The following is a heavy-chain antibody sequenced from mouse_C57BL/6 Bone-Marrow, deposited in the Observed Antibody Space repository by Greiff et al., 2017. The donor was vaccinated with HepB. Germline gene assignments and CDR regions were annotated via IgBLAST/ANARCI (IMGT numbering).Heavy chain of an antibody. V-gene: IGHV1-64*01. D-gene: IGHD2-3*01. CDR1: GYTFTSYW. Sequence: QVQLQQPGAELVKPGASVKLSCKASGYTFTSYWMHWVKQRPGQGLEWIGMIHPISGSTNYNEKFKSKATRTVDKSSSTAYRQLSSLTSEDSAVYYCTRRGIYDFALYYWGQGTTLTVSS. J-gene: IGHJ2*01. CDR3: TRRGIYDFALYY. CDR2: IHPISGST.